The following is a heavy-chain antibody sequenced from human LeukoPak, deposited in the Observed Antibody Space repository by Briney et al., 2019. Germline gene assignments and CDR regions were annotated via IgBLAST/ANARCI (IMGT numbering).Heavy chain of an antibody. CDR1: GFLLSTSGMC. D-gene: IGHD6-19*01. CDR2: IDWDDDK. CDR3: ARMSSGWYSGFDY. J-gene: IGHJ4*02. Sequence: SGPAQGKPTQTLTLTCTFSGFLLSTSGMCVSWIRQPPGKALEWLALIDWDDDKYYSTSLKTRLTISQDTSKNQVVLTMTNMDPVDTATYYCARMSSGWYSGFDYWGQGTLVTVSS. V-gene: IGHV2-70*01.